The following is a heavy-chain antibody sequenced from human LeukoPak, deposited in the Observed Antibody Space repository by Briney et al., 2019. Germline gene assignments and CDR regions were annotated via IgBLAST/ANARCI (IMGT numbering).Heavy chain of an antibody. Sequence: GGSLRLSCTASGFVFSRDNMNWVRQAPGKGLEWVSHISENIYHADSVKGRFTISRDNAKNLLYLQMSNLRAEDTAMYYCVREIGRPKTFYFDSWGRGTLVIVSS. CDR1: GFVFSRDN. J-gene: IGHJ4*02. CDR2: ISENI. CDR3: VREIGRPKTFYFDS. V-gene: IGHV3-69-1*01.